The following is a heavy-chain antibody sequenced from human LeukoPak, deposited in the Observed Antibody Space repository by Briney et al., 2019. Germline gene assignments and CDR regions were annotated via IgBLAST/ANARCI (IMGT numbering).Heavy chain of an antibody. D-gene: IGHD4-17*01. V-gene: IGHV3-7*01. J-gene: IGHJ4*02. CDR3: AREGYGDYVALDY. Sequence: DSVKGRFTISRDNAKNSLYLHTSSLRGDDTAVYYCAREGYGDYVALDYWGQGTLVTVSS.